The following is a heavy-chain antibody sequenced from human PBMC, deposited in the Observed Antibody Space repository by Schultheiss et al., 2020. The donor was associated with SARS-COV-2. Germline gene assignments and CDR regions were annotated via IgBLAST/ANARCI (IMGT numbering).Heavy chain of an antibody. D-gene: IGHD7-27*01. Sequence: GSLRLSCAVYGGSFSGYYWSWIRQPPGKGLEWIGEINHSGSTNYNPSLKSRVTMSVDSSKNQFSLKLSSVTAADTAVYYCAIKGRLGIEDYWGQGTLVTVSS. CDR2: INHSGST. CDR1: GGSFSGYY. V-gene: IGHV4-34*01. J-gene: IGHJ4*02. CDR3: AIKGRLGIEDY.